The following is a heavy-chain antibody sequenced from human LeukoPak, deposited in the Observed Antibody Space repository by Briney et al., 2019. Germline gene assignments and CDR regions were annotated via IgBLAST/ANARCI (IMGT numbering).Heavy chain of an antibody. D-gene: IGHD3-22*01. CDR3: ARDRSGYYPYYFDY. CDR2: IYSGGST. Sequence: GGSLSLSCAASGFTVSSNYMSWVRQAPGKGLEWVSVIYSGGSTYYADSVKGRFTISRDNSKNTLYLQMNSLRAEDTAVYYCARDRSGYYPYYFDYWGQGTLVTVSS. CDR1: GFTVSSNY. J-gene: IGHJ4*02. V-gene: IGHV3-66*02.